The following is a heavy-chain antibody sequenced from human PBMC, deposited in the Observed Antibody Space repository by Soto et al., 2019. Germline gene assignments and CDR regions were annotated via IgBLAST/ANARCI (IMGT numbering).Heavy chain of an antibody. V-gene: IGHV3-23*01. J-gene: IGHJ4*01. CDR2: VSGSGDRT. Sequence: GGSLRLSCAASGFTFSSYAMAWVRQAPGKGLEWVSAVSGSGDRTYYADSVKGRFTISRDNSKNTLYLQMNSLRADETAIYYCARDSGYGAGNSVNHYIDYWGHGTLVTVSS. CDR3: ARDSGYGAGNSVNHYIDY. D-gene: IGHD3-10*01. CDR1: GFTFSSYA.